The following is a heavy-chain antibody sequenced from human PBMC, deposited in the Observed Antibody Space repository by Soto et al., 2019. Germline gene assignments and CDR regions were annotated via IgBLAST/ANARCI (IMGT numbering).Heavy chain of an antibody. CDR3: EPLYPTGYINFSD. J-gene: IGHJ4*02. CDR1: GFTFSNAW. CDR2: IKSKTDGGTT. V-gene: IGHV3-15*01. Sequence: PGGSLRLSCAASGFTFSNAWMSWVRQAPGKGLEWVGRIKSKTDGGTTDYAAPVKGRFTISRDDSKNTLYLQMNSLKTEDTAVYYCEPLYPTGYINFSDWGQGTLVTVSS. D-gene: IGHD3-9*01.